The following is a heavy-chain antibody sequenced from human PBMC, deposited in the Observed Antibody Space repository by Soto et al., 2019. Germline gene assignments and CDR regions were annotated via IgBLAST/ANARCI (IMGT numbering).Heavy chain of an antibody. J-gene: IGHJ6*02. CDR3: ARDDNNWNYYYYGMDV. Sequence: GGSLRLSCAASGFTFSSYAMHWVRQDPGKGLEWVAVISYDGSNKYYADSVKGRFTISRDNSKNTLYLQMNSLRAEDTAVYYCARDDNNWNYYYYGMDVWGQGTTVTVSS. D-gene: IGHD1-20*01. CDR2: ISYDGSNK. V-gene: IGHV3-30*04. CDR1: GFTFSSYA.